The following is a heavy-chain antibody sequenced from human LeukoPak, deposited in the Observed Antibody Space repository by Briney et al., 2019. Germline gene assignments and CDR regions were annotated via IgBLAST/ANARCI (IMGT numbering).Heavy chain of an antibody. Sequence: GGSLRLSCAASGFTFSSYEMNWVRQAPGKGLEWVSYISSSGSTIYYADSVKGRFTISRDNAKKSLYLQMNSLRAEDTAVYYCAELGITMIGGVWGKGTTVTISS. V-gene: IGHV3-48*03. CDR3: AELGITMIGGV. CDR2: ISSSGSTI. J-gene: IGHJ6*04. CDR1: GFTFSSYE. D-gene: IGHD3-10*02.